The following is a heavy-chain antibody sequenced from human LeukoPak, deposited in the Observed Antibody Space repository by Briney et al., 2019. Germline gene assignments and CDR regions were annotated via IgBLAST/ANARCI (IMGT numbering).Heavy chain of an antibody. V-gene: IGHV3-48*04. CDR1: GFTFSSYS. CDR2: ISSSSSTM. CDR3: AREKPPLTRAFDI. J-gene: IGHJ3*02. Sequence: GGSLRLSCAASGFTFSSYSMNWVRQAPGKGLEWVSYISSSSSTMYDADSVKGRFTISRDNAKNSLYLHMHSLRAEDTAVYYCAREKPPLTRAFDIWGQGTMVTVSS.